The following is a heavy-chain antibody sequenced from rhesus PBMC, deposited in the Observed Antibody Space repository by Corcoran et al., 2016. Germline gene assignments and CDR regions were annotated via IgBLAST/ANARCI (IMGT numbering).Heavy chain of an antibody. J-gene: IGHJ4*01. CDR3: ASGGGSSPGDY. CDR2: IYGSGSNT. V-gene: IGHV4-169*02. D-gene: IGHD4-29*01. CDR1: GGSISSSY. Sequence: QLQLQESGPGLVKPSETLSVTCAVSGGSISSSYWSWIRQAPGKGLEGIWYIYGSGSNTNYHPARKSRGTLSGETSKNQLSLKLSSVTAADTAVYYCASGGGSSPGDYWGQGVLVTVSS.